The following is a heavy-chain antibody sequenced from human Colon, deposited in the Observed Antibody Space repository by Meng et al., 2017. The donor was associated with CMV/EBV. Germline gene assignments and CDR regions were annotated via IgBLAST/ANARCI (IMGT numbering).Heavy chain of an antibody. V-gene: IGHV3-30*02. CDR3: LVVGPTLHIEV. CDR2: IPHDGGKN. J-gene: IGHJ6*02. Sequence: GGSLRLSWAASGLTFGMYGMHWVRQAPGKGLEWVAFIPHDGGKNYYGDSVEGRFTISRDNSKSTLFLQMNSLRAEDTALYYCLVVGPTLHIEVWGQGTTVTVSS. CDR1: GLTFGMYG. D-gene: IGHD2-21*01.